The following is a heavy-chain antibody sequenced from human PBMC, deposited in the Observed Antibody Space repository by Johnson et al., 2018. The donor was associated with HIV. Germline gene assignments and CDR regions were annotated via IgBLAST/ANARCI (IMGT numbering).Heavy chain of an antibody. V-gene: IGHV3-11*01. Sequence: QVQLVESGGGLVKPGGSLRLSCAASGFTFSDYYMSWIRQAPGKGMEWVSYISSSGSTIYYADSVKGRFTISRENAKNSLYLQMNSLRAGDTSVYYSARDLETGDDYVWGSYQLGAFDIWGQGTMVTVSS. CDR1: GFTFSDYY. D-gene: IGHD3-16*02. CDR2: ISSSGSTI. CDR3: ARDLETGDDYVWGSYQLGAFDI. J-gene: IGHJ3*02.